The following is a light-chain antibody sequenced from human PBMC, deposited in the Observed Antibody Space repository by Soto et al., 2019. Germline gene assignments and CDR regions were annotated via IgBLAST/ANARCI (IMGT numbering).Light chain of an antibody. Sequence: EIVLTQSPGTLSLSPGERGTLYCRASQFVSSTKLAWYQQKLGRAPRLLIYVVSSRATGISDGLSGSGFGTDFLFSFRRLEPKDFAVYYCQHYVNSLGPFGKGTKGVIK. CDR2: VVS. CDR3: QHYVNSLGP. CDR1: QFVSSTK. V-gene: IGKV3-20*01. J-gene: IGKJ1*01.